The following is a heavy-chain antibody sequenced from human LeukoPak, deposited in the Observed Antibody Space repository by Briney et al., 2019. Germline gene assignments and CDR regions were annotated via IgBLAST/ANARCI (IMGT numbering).Heavy chain of an antibody. CDR3: AELGITMIGGV. J-gene: IGHJ6*04. D-gene: IGHD3-10*02. V-gene: IGHV3-21*01. CDR2: ISGSSSYI. Sequence: GGSLRLSCAASGFTFSSYSLNWVRQAPGKGLEWVSSISGSSSYIYYADSVKGRFTISRNNAKKSLFLQMNSLRAEDTAVYYCAELGITMIGGVWGKGTTVTISS. CDR1: GFTFSSYS.